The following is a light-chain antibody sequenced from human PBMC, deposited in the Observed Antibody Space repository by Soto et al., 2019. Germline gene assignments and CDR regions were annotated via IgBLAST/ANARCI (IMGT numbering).Light chain of an antibody. V-gene: IGLV2-14*01. J-gene: IGLJ1*01. Sequence: QSVLTQPASVSGSPGQSITISCTGTSSDVGGYNYVSWYQQLPGKAPKLMIYDVNNRPSGVSNRFSGSKSGNTASLTISGLQAEDEADYYCSSYTGRSTFVFATGTKSPS. CDR3: SSYTGRSTFV. CDR2: DVN. CDR1: SSDVGGYNY.